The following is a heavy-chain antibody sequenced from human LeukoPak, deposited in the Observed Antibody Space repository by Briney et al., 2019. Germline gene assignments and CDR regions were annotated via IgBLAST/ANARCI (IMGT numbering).Heavy chain of an antibody. Sequence: GGSLRLSCAPSGFTFRSYEMNGVRHAPGKGLEWVSYISSSGSTISYADSVKGRFTISRDNAKNSLYLQMNSLRAEATAVYYCARGGSRGMDVWGHGTTVTVSS. CDR1: GFTFRSYE. V-gene: IGHV3-48*03. J-gene: IGHJ6*02. CDR2: ISSSGSTI. D-gene: IGHD1-26*01. CDR3: ARGGSRGMDV.